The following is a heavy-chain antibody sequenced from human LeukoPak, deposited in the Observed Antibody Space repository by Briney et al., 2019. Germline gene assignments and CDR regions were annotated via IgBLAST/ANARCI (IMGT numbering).Heavy chain of an antibody. CDR2: ITYDGSNK. D-gene: IGHD1-26*01. CDR1: GFTFSNYA. J-gene: IGHJ4*02. Sequence: PGGSLRLSCAASGFTFSNYAIHWVRQAPGKGLEWVAVITYDGSNKSYADSVKGRFTISRDNAKNSLYLQMNSLRAEDTAVYYCARPLNGGSFVFDYWGQGTLVTVSS. V-gene: IGHV3-30*04. CDR3: ARPLNGGSFVFDY.